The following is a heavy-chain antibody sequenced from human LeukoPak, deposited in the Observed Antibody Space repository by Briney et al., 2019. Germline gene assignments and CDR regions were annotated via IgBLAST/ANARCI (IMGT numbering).Heavy chain of an antibody. CDR3: ARRLTQYDCFDP. Sequence: SQTLSLTCAIYGDSVSSNSVTWNWIRQSPSRGLEWLGRTYYRSTWYNDYAVSVRGRITVNPDTSKNQFSLHLNSVTPEDTAVYYCARRLTQYDCFDPWGQGILVTVSS. CDR2: TYYRSTWYN. J-gene: IGHJ5*02. CDR1: GDSVSSNSVT. D-gene: IGHD2-2*01. V-gene: IGHV6-1*01.